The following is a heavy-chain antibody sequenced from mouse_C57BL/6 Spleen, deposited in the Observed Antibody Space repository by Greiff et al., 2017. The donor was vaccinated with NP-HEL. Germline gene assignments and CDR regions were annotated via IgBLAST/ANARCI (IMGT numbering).Heavy chain of an antibody. D-gene: IGHD6-1*01. J-gene: IGHJ4*01. Sequence: QVQLQQSGAELVRPGASVKLSCKASGYTFTDYYINWVKQRPGQGLEWIARIYPGSGNTSYNEKFKGKATLTAEKSSSTAYMQLSSLTSEDSAVYFCARPLSPHYYAMDYWGQGTSVTVSS. CDR1: GYTFTDYY. CDR2: IYPGSGNT. V-gene: IGHV1-76*01. CDR3: ARPLSPHYYAMDY.